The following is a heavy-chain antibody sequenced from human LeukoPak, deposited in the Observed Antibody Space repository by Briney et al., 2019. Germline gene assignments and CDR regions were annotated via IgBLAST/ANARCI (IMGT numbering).Heavy chain of an antibody. Sequence: GASVTVSCKASGYSFTNYYIHWVQQAPGQGLEWMGIVNPSGGSTTYAQEFQGRVTMTRDTSTSTVYMDLSSLRSDDTAVYFCARGGRMTTVVTYYFDYWGQGTLVTVSS. J-gene: IGHJ4*02. CDR3: ARGGRMTTVVTYYFDY. CDR1: GYSFTNYY. V-gene: IGHV1-46*01. CDR2: VNPSGGST. D-gene: IGHD4-23*01.